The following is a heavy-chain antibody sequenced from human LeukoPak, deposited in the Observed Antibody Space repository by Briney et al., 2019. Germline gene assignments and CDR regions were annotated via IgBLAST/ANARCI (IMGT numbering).Heavy chain of an antibody. J-gene: IGHJ3*02. CDR1: GFTFSSYW. CDR3: ARALLDLGYCSSTSCPSDAFDI. D-gene: IGHD2-2*01. V-gene: IGHV3-74*01. Sequence: GGSLRLSCAASGFTFSSYWMHWVRQAPGKGLVWVSRINSDGSSTSYADSVKGRFTISRDNAKNTLYLQMNSLRAEDTAVYYRARALLDLGYCSSTSCPSDAFDIWGQGTMVTVSS. CDR2: INSDGSST.